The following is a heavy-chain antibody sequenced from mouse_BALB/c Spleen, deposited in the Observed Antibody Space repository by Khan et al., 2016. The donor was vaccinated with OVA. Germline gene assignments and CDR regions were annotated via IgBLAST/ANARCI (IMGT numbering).Heavy chain of an antibody. CDR1: GFSFSSYT. CDR2: ISSSSTYT. D-gene: IGHD2-2*01. Sequence: EVELVESGGGLVNPGGSLKLSCAASGFSFSSYTMSCVSQTQKMRLEWVATISSSSTYTYYPDSVKGRFSICRDNAKNTLYLQMSSMKSEDTATYYRTSEGNDAPRSFDFWDAGNTVTVSS. CDR3: TSEGNDAPRSFDF. J-gene: IGHJ1*01. V-gene: IGHV5-6-4*01.